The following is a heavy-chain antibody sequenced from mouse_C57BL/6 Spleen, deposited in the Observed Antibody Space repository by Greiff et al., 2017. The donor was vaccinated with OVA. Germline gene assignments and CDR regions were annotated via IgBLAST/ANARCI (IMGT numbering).Heavy chain of an antibody. V-gene: IGHV1-15*01. CDR1: GYTFTDYE. CDR2: IDPETGGT. Sequence: QVQLKQSGAELVRPGASVTLSCKASGYTFTDYEMHWVKQTPVHGLEWIGAIDPETGGTAYNQKFKGKAILTADKSSSTAYMELRSLTSEDSAVYYCTRKVTTYYYAMDDWGQGTSVTVSS. D-gene: IGHD2-2*01. J-gene: IGHJ4*01. CDR3: TRKVTTYYYAMDD.